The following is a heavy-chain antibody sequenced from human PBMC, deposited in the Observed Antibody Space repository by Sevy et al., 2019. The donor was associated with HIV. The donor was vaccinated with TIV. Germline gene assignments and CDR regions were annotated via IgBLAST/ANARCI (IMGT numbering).Heavy chain of an antibody. CDR1: GFTFSSYA. V-gene: IGHV3-23*01. CDR3: AKDLPHYSDSSGYTEGLFDY. Sequence: GGSLRLSCAASGFTFSSYAMSWVRQAPGKGLEWVSAISGSGGSTYYADSVKGRFTISRDNSKNTLYLQMNSLRAEDTAVYYCAKDLPHYSDSSGYTEGLFDYWGQGTLVTVSS. CDR2: ISGSGGST. D-gene: IGHD3-22*01. J-gene: IGHJ4*02.